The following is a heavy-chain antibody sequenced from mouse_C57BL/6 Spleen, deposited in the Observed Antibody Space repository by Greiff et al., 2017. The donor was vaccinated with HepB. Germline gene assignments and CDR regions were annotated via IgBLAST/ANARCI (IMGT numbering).Heavy chain of an antibody. CDR1: GYTFTDYE. D-gene: IGHD1-1*01. CDR3: TRSAGPSSSYWYFDV. V-gene: IGHV1-15*01. CDR2: IDPETGGT. Sequence: VQLQQSGAELVRPGASVTLSCKASGYTFTDYEMHWVKQTPVHGLEWIGAIDPETGGTAYNQKFKGKAILTADNSSSTAYMELRSLTSEDSAVYYCTRSAGPSSSYWYFDVWGTGTTVTVSS. J-gene: IGHJ1*03.